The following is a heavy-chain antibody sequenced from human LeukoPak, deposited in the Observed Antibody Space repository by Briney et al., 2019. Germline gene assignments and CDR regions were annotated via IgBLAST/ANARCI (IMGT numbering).Heavy chain of an antibody. CDR2: INHSGST. D-gene: IGHD3-9*01. CDR3: ARLPWFDWFDP. Sequence: SETLSLTCTVSGGSISSSSYYWGWIRQPPGKGLEWIGEINHSGSTNYNPSLKSRVTISVDTSKNQFSLKLSSVTAADTAVYYCARLPWFDWFDPWGQGTLVTVSS. V-gene: IGHV4-39*07. CDR1: GGSISSSSYY. J-gene: IGHJ5*02.